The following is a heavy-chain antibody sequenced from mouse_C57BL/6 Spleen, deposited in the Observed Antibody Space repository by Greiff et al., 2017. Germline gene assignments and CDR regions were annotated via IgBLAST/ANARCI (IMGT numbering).Heavy chain of an antibody. CDR2: ISSGSSTI. CDR1: GFTFSDYG. J-gene: IGHJ3*01. CDR3: ARAPGFAY. Sequence: EVQLQESGGGLVKPGGSLKLSCAASGFTFSDYGMHWVRQAPEKGLAWVAYISSGSSTIYYADTVKGRFTISRDNAKNTLFLQMTSLRSEDTAMYYCARAPGFAYWGQGTLVTVSA. V-gene: IGHV5-17*01.